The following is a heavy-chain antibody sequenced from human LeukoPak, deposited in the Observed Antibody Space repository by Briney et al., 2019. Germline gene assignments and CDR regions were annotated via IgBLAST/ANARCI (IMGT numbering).Heavy chain of an antibody. Sequence: ASVKVSCKVSGYTLTELSMHWVRQAPGKGLEWMGGFDPEDGETTYAQKFQGRVTMTEDTSTDTAYMELSSLRSEDTAVYYCASADDSSGYYLRALDYWGQGTLVTVSS. CDR1: GYTLTELS. V-gene: IGHV1-24*01. CDR3: ASADDSSGYYLRALDY. CDR2: FDPEDGET. J-gene: IGHJ4*02. D-gene: IGHD3-22*01.